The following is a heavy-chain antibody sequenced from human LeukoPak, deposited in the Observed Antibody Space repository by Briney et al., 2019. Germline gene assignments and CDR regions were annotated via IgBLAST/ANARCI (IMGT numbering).Heavy chain of an antibody. Sequence: PSETLSLTCTVSGGSISNGDYYWTWIRQHPGKGLEWIGYIYYSGSTYYNPSLKSRVVISVDTSKNQFSLKLKSVTAADTAVYYCARGSGYCSGGSCYGVDYWGQGTLVTVSS. CDR1: GGSISNGDYY. CDR2: IYYSGST. CDR3: ARGSGYCSGGSCYGVDY. V-gene: IGHV4-31*03. D-gene: IGHD2-15*01. J-gene: IGHJ4*02.